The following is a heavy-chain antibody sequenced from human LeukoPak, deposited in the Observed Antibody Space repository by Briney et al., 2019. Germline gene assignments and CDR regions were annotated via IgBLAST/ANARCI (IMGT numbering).Heavy chain of an antibody. V-gene: IGHV1-8*01. CDR1: GYTFASYD. CDR2: MNPNSGNT. D-gene: IGHD6-19*01. J-gene: IGHJ5*02. Sequence: ASVKVSCKASGYTFASYDISWVRQATGQGLEWMGWMNPNSGNTGYAQKFQGRVTMTRNTSISTAYMELSSLRSEDTAVYYCARGPVAGTRIDPWGQGTLVTVSS. CDR3: ARGPVAGTRIDP.